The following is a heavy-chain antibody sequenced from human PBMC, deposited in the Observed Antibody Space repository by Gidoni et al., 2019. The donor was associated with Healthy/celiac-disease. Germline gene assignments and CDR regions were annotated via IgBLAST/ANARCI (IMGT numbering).Heavy chain of an antibody. V-gene: IGHV3-15*01. CDR3: TTGLLTPLSDYYYYMDV. J-gene: IGHJ6*03. CDR2: IKSKTDGGTT. Sequence: EVQLVESGGGLVKPGGSLRLSCAASGFTFSTAWSSWVRQAPGKGLDWVGRIKSKTDGGTTDYAAPVKGRFTISRDDSKNTLYLQMNSLKTEDTAVYYCTTGLLTPLSDYYYYMDVWGKGTTVTVSS. D-gene: IGHD3-10*01. CDR1: GFTFSTAW.